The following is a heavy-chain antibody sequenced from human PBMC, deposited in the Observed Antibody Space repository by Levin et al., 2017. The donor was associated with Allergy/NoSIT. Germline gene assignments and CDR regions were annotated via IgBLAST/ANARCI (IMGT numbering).Heavy chain of an antibody. CDR1: GGTINSYG. D-gene: IGHD5-24*01. CDR3: ARHGMATDIDY. V-gene: IGHV1-69*06. CDR2: IIPIFGSA. Sequence: SVKVSCQASGGTINSYGISWVRQAPGQGLEWMGGIIPIFGSANYAQKFQGRVTITADTSTSTAYMELSSLSSEDTAVYYCARHGMATDIDYWGQGTLVTVSS. J-gene: IGHJ4*02.